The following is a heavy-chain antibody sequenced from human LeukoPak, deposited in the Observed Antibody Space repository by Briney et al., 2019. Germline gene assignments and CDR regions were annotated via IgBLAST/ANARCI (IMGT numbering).Heavy chain of an antibody. CDR1: GGSISSYY. Sequence: PSETLSLTCTVSGGSISSYYWSWIRQPAGKGLEWIGRIYTSGSTNYNPSLKSRVTMSVDTSKNQFSLKLSSVTAADTAVYYCAKGKTVVIRDDAFDIWGQGTMVTVSS. CDR2: IYTSGST. D-gene: IGHD3-22*01. J-gene: IGHJ3*02. CDR3: AKGKTVVIRDDAFDI. V-gene: IGHV4-4*07.